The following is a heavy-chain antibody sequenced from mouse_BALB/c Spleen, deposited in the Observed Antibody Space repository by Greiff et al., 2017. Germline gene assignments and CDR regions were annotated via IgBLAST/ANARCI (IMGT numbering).Heavy chain of an antibody. CDR2: IDPETGGT. CDR3: TRDDGNDY. Sequence: QVQLQQSGAELVRPGASVTLSCKASGYTFTDYEMHWVKQTPVHGLEWIGAIDPETGGTAYNQKFKGKATLTADKSSSTAYMELRSLTSEDSAVYYCTRDDGNDYWGQGTTLTVCS. D-gene: IGHD2-3*01. CDR1: GYTFTDYE. V-gene: IGHV1-15*01. J-gene: IGHJ2*01.